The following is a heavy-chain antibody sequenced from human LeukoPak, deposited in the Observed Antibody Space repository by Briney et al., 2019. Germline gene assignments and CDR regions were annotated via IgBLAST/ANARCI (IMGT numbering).Heavy chain of an antibody. J-gene: IGHJ4*02. Sequence: PGGSLRLSCTAAGFTFGDYAMSWVRQAPGKGLEWVGFIRSKAYGWTTEYVASVKGIFTISRDDSKSIAYLQMNSLKTEDTAVYYCTRTFGGVIVYYFDYWGQGTLVTVSS. D-gene: IGHD3-16*02. CDR2: IRSKAYGWTT. CDR1: GFTFGDYA. V-gene: IGHV3-49*04. CDR3: TRTFGGVIVYYFDY.